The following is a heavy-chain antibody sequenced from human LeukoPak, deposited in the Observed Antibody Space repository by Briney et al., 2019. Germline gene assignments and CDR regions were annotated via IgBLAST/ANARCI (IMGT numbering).Heavy chain of an antibody. CDR2: ISPYNGNT. J-gene: IGHJ4*02. CDR3: ARDAAYCGGDCYRYYFDY. Sequence: ASVKVSCKASGYTFITYGVNWVRQAPGQGLEWMGWISPYNGNTQYAQRFQGRVAMTTDTSTATVYMELRSLRSDDTALYYCARDAAYCGGDCYRYYFDYWGQGTLVTVSS. V-gene: IGHV1-18*01. CDR1: GYTFITYG. D-gene: IGHD2-21*02.